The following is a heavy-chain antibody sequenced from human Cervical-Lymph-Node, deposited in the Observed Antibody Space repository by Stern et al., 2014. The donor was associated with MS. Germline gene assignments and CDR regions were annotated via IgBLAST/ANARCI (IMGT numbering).Heavy chain of an antibody. D-gene: IGHD1-14*01. CDR1: GGTFSSFG. CDR2: ILHSVGTS. Sequence: VQLEESGAEVKKPGSSVKVSCKASGGTFSSFGISWVRQAPGQGLEWVGGILHSVGTSTDAQQLQDRFTITAYTSTTTAYMDLSSLRAEDTDIYDCASGLIPRDHYNYYGMEVWGQGTPVTVSS. CDR3: ASGLIPRDHYNYYGMEV. J-gene: IGHJ6*02. V-gene: IGHV1-69*06.